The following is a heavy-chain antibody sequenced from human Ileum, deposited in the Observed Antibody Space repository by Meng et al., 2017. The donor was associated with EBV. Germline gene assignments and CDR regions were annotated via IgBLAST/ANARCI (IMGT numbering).Heavy chain of an antibody. CDR1: GYRFTAFG. D-gene: IGHD3-10*01. Sequence: QGRLVQAGAEVKKPGASVKVSCKASGYRFTAFGISWVRQAPGQGPEWMGWITTYNGDTKYAQKFQGRVTMTRETSTNTAYMELTSLRSDDTAVYYCARTYYGSYGFDYWGQGTLVTVSS. CDR2: ITTYNGDT. CDR3: ARTYYGSYGFDY. V-gene: IGHV1-18*01. J-gene: IGHJ4*02.